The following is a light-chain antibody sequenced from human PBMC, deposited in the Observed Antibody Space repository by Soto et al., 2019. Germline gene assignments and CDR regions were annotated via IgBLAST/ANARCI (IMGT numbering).Light chain of an antibody. CDR2: DAS. CDR3: QQRSNLMYT. V-gene: IGKV3-11*01. Sequence: EIVLTQSPATLSLSPGERVTLSCRASQSVSSYLAWYQQQPGQAPRLLIYDASKRATGIPARFSGSGSGTDFTISISSLEPEDYAVYYFQQRSNLMYTFGQGTMLELK. J-gene: IGKJ2*01. CDR1: QSVSSY.